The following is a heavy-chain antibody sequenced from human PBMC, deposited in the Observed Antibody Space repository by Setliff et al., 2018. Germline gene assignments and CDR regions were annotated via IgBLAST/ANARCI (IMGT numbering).Heavy chain of an antibody. V-gene: IGHV3-23*01. CDR1: GFIFGSYA. CDR2: ISGDGDTT. D-gene: IGHD5-18*01. J-gene: IGHJ5*02. Sequence: GGSLRLSCEGSGFIFGSYAMGWVRQAPGKGLEWLSSISGDGDTTYNADSVNGRFTISRDSSENTLFLQMTSLRAEDTAVYYCARDVEAYSYGAGWFDPWGQGTLVTVSS. CDR3: ARDVEAYSYGAGWFDP.